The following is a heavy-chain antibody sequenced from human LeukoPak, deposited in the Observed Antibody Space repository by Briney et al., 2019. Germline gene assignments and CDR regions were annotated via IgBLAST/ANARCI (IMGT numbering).Heavy chain of an antibody. CDR2: INPNIGGT. Sequence: ASVTVSCKAFGYTFTGYYMHWVRQAPGQGLEWMGWINPNIGGTEYAQKFQGRVTMTRDTSISTLYMDLSRLTSDDTAVYYCARAGVVGSTRKYFDLWGRGTLVTVSS. D-gene: IGHD1-14*01. J-gene: IGHJ2*01. CDR3: ARAGVVGSTRKYFDL. V-gene: IGHV1-2*02. CDR1: GYTFTGYY.